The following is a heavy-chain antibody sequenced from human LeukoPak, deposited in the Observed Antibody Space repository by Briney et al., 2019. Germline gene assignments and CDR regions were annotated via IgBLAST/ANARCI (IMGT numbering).Heavy chain of an antibody. J-gene: IGHJ4*02. D-gene: IGHD2-2*01. CDR3: AVDQGRPAGDAFDY. V-gene: IGHV1-58*01. CDR2: IVLGSDNT. Sequence: SVKVSCKVSGFTFTSSAAQWVRQARGQRLEWIGWIVLGSDNTNYAQKFQERLTITRDMTTTTAYMELSSLTSEDTAVYFCAVDQGRPAGDAFDYWGQGTLVTVSS. CDR1: GFTFTSSA.